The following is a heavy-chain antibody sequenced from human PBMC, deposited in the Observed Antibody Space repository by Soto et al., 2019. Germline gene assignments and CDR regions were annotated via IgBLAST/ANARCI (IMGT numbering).Heavy chain of an antibody. CDR1: GGSISSGGYY. J-gene: IGHJ4*02. CDR2: IYYSGST. V-gene: IGHV4-31*03. D-gene: IGHD4-17*01. CDR3: ARDYGDYFDY. Sequence: SETLSLTCTVSGGSISSGGYYWSWIRQHPGKGLEWIGYIYYSGSTYYNPSLKSRVNISVDTSKNQFSLKLSSVTAADTAVYYCARDYGDYFDYWGQGTLVTVSS.